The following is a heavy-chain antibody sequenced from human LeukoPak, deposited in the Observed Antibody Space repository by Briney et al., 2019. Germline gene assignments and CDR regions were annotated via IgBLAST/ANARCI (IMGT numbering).Heavy chain of an antibody. D-gene: IGHD6-13*01. CDR3: ARVLGITPAGLRAVAY. J-gene: IGHJ4*02. CDR1: GHTFTGDY. CDR2: INPSNGGT. V-gene: IGHV1-2*02. Sequence: ASVKVSCKASGHTFTGDYMHWVRQTPGQGLEWMGWINPSNGGTNYAQTFQGRGTMTRDTSISTAYMELTRLKSDDTAIYYCARVLGITPAGLRAVAYWGQGPLVTVSS.